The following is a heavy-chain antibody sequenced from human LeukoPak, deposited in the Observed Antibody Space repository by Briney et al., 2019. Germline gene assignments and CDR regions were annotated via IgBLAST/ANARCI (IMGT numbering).Heavy chain of an antibody. Sequence: GGSLRLSCAASGFTFSNYVMNWVRQAPGRGLEWVSAISSRGGTSYYADSVKGRFTFSRDNSKNTLYLQMNSLRAEDTAVYYCAKGEMTTATPFDYWGQGTLVTVSS. CDR1: GFTFSNYV. D-gene: IGHD4-11*01. CDR2: ISSRGGTS. CDR3: AKGEMTTATPFDY. V-gene: IGHV3-23*01. J-gene: IGHJ4*02.